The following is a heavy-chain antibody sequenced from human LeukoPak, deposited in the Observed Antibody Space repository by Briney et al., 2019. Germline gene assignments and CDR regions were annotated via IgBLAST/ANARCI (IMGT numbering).Heavy chain of an antibody. CDR1: GVNFKNYD. J-gene: IGHJ4*02. Sequence: PGGSLRLSCVASGVNFKNYDMNWVRQAPGKGLEWVANIKQDGSEKNYVDSVKGRFTISRDNSKNTLYLQMNSLRAEDTAVYYCAKAVSEGDSSGYYPHFDYWGQGTLVTVSS. D-gene: IGHD3-22*01. V-gene: IGHV3-7*03. CDR2: IKQDGSEK. CDR3: AKAVSEGDSSGYYPHFDY.